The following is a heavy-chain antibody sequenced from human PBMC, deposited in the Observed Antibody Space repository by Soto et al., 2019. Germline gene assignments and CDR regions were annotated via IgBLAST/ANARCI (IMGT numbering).Heavy chain of an antibody. CDR3: ARDRGGIWDYYDGMDV. CDR2: IYYSGST. V-gene: IGHV4-61*01. J-gene: IGHJ6*02. D-gene: IGHD3-10*01. Sequence: QVQLQESGPGLVKPSETLSLTCTVSGGSVSSGSYYWSWIRQPPGKGLEWIGYIYYSGSTNYNPSRKTRVTRSVGTSKNQFSVMLSSVTAADTAVYYGARDRGGIWDYYDGMDVWGQGPTVSV. CDR1: GGSVSSGSYY.